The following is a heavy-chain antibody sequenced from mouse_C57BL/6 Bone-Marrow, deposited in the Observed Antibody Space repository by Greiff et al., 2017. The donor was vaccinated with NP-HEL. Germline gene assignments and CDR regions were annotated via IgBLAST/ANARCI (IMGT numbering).Heavy chain of an antibody. CDR1: GFTFSSFG. Sequence: DVHLVESGGGLVQPGGSRKLSCAASGFTFSSFGMHWVRQAPEKGLEWVAYISSGSSTIYYADTVKGRFTISRDNPKNTLFLQMTSLRSEDTAMYYCARSPGYSWFAYWGQGTLVTVSA. J-gene: IGHJ3*01. CDR3: ARSPGYSWFAY. CDR2: ISSGSSTI. D-gene: IGHD1-1*01. V-gene: IGHV5-17*02.